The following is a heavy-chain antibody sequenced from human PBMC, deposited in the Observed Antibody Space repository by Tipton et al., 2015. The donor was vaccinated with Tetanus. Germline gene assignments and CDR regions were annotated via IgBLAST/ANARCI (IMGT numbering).Heavy chain of an antibody. CDR1: GDSISSGDFY. CDR3: AGHLTYTYTSRYFDY. Sequence: TLSLTCTVSGDSISSGDFYWSWIRQHPGKGLEWIGYIYFTGTTYYNPSLESRLTISIDTSKNQFSLELTSVTAADTAVYYCAGHLTYTYTSRYFDYWGLGTLVTVSS. J-gene: IGHJ4*02. V-gene: IGHV4-31*03. CDR2: IYFTGTT. D-gene: IGHD5-18*01.